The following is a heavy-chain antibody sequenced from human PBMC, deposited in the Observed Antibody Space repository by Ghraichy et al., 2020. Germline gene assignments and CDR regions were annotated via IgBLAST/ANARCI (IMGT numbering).Heavy chain of an antibody. V-gene: IGHV4-61*01. CDR3: ASSIKWGGMDV. CDR1: GGSVSSGSYY. Sequence: SETLSLTCTVSGGSVSSGSYYWSWIRQPPGKGLEWIGYIYYSGSTNYNPSLKSRVTISVDTSKNQFSLKLSSVTAADTAVYYCASSIKWGGMDVWGQGTTVTVSS. D-gene: IGHD7-27*01. CDR2: IYYSGST. J-gene: IGHJ6*02.